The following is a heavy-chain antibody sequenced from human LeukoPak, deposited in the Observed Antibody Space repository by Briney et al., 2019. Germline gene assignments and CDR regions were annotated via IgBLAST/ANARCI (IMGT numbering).Heavy chain of an antibody. V-gene: IGHV3-43*02. CDR3: AKGKGSDYTFDY. J-gene: IGHJ4*02. D-gene: IGHD5-12*01. Sequence: PGGSLGLSCAGSGFTFDDYAIHWVRQGPGKGLEWVSLISADGGSAYYADSVKGRFTISRDNSKNSLYLQMNSLRTEDTALYYCAKGKGSDYTFDYWGQGTLVTVSS. CDR2: ISADGGSA. CDR1: GFTFDDYA.